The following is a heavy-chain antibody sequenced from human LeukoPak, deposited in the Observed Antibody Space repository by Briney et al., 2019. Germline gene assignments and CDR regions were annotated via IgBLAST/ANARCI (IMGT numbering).Heavy chain of an antibody. CDR2: ISSSSTYI. CDR3: ARGYSSGLYGAEYFQH. CDR1: GFTFSIYS. D-gene: IGHD6-19*01. V-gene: IGHV3-21*01. Sequence: GGSLRLSCAASGFTFSIYSMNWVRQAPGKGLEWVSSISSSSTYIYYADSLKGRFTISRDNAKNSLHLQMNSLRAEDTAVYYCARGYSSGLYGAEYFQHWGQGTLVTVSS. J-gene: IGHJ1*01.